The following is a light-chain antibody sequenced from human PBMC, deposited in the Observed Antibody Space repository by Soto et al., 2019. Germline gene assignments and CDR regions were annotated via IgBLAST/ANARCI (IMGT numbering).Light chain of an antibody. CDR1: QSISSW. CDR3: QHYYTYSPLT. Sequence: DIQMTQSPSTLSASVGDRVTITCRASQSISSWLAWYQQKPGKAPKLLIFHASSLESGVPSRFSGSGSGTEFTLTISSLQPDDFATYYCQHYYTYSPLTFGGGT. CDR2: HAS. J-gene: IGKJ4*01. V-gene: IGKV1-5*01.